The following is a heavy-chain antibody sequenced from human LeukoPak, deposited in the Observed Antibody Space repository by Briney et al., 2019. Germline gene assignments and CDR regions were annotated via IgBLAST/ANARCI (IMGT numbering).Heavy chain of an antibody. CDR3: TRRDDYVWGSYRSPEGFDY. V-gene: IGHV3-73*01. J-gene: IGHJ4*02. CDR1: GFTFSGSA. D-gene: IGHD3-16*02. Sequence: GGSLRLSCAASGFTFSGSAMHWVRQASGKGLEWVGRIRGKANSYATAYAASVKGRSTISRDDSKNTAYLQMNSLKTEDTAVYYCTRRDDYVWGSYRSPEGFDYWGQGTLVTVSS. CDR2: IRGKANSYAT.